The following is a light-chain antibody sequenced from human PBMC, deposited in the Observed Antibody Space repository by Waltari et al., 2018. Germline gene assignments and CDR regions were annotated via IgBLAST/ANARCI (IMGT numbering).Light chain of an antibody. Sequence: QSALTQPASVSGSPGQSITISSTGTSSDVGGYNHVSWYQQQPGKAPKLLISEVTKRPSGVSNRFSGSKSGNTASLTISGLQAEDEAEYYCSSFTTIGTLVVFGGGTKLTVL. CDR3: SSFTTIGTLVV. J-gene: IGLJ2*01. CDR2: EVT. V-gene: IGLV2-14*01. CDR1: SSDVGGYNH.